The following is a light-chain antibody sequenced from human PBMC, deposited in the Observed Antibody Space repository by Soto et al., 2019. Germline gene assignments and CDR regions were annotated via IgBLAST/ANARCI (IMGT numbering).Light chain of an antibody. J-gene: IGLJ2*01. V-gene: IGLV2-14*01. Sequence: QSVLTQPASVSGSPGQSITISCTGTSSDGGGYNYVSWYQQHPGKAPKLMIYDVSNRPSGVSNRFSGSKSGNTASLTISGLQAEDEADYYCSSYTSSSTLVFGGGTKVTVL. CDR3: SSYTSSSTLV. CDR2: DVS. CDR1: SSDGGGYNY.